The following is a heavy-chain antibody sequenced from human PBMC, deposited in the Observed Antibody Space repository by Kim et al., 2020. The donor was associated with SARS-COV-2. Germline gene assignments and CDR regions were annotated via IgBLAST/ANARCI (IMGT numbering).Heavy chain of an antibody. V-gene: IGHV4-59*08. J-gene: IGHJ6*02. CDR2: IFYSGNT. CDR3: ARQRGAEDYYYSGMDV. CDR1: GGSIIGYY. D-gene: IGHD1-26*01. Sequence: SETLSLTCTVSGGSIIGYYWSWVRQPPGRGLEWIGYIFYSGNTNYNPSLKSRVTISVDTSKNQFSLNLSSVTAADTAIYYCARQRGAEDYYYSGMDVWGQGTTVTVSS.